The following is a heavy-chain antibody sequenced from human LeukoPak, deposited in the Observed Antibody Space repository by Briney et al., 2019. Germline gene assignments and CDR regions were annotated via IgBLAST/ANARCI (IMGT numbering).Heavy chain of an antibody. CDR2: IRSKAYGGTT. Sequence: PGRSLRLSCTASGFTFGDYAMSWVRQAPGEGLEWVGFIRSKAYGGTTEYAASVKGRFTISRDDSKSIAYLQMNSLKTEDTAVYYCTRFVGVGATVLAVFDYWGQGTLVTVSS. CDR3: TRFVGVGATVLAVFDY. V-gene: IGHV3-49*04. CDR1: GFTFGDYA. J-gene: IGHJ4*02. D-gene: IGHD1-26*01.